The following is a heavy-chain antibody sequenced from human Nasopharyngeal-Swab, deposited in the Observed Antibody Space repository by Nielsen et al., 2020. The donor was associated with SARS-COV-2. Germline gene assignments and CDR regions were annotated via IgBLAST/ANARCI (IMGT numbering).Heavy chain of an antibody. D-gene: IGHD3-9*01. CDR2: IRQDGLQK. CDR3: ARKQLFEWGLDF. J-gene: IGHJ4*02. CDR1: GFTFSNYW. Sequence: GESLKISCAASGFTFSNYWMSWVRQAPGKGLEWVANIRQDGLQKYYVDSVKGRFTISRDNAKNSVNLQMNSLRAEDTAIYYCARKQLFEWGLDFWGQGTLVTVSS. V-gene: IGHV3-7*01.